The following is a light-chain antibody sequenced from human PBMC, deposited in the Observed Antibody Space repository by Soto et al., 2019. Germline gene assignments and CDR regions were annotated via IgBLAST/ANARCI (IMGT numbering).Light chain of an antibody. Sequence: AIQFTQSPSSLSASVGDRVTIACRASQDISSALAWYQQIAGRAPKLLIYDASNLESGVPSRFSGSGSGTSFPLTVTRLKPEDFATYYCQPFNTATRTFGQETKVEIK. CDR2: DAS. J-gene: IGKJ1*01. V-gene: IGKV1-13*02. CDR3: QPFNTATRT. CDR1: QDISSA.